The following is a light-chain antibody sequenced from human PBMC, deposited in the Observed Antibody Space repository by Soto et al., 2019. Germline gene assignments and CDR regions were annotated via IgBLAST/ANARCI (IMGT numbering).Light chain of an antibody. CDR2: GAS. J-gene: IGKJ2*01. CDR1: QSVSSN. CDR3: QQYNNWPPYT. Sequence: EIVMTQSPATLSVSPGERATLSCRASQSVSSNLAWYQQKPGQAPRLLIYGASTRATGIPARFSGSGSGTEFTLTISSLQSEDFAVYYCQQYNNWPPYTFGQVIKLDIK. V-gene: IGKV3-15*01.